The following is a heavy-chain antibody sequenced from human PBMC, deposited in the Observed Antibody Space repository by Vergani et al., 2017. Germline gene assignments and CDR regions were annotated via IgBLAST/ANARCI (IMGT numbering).Heavy chain of an antibody. D-gene: IGHD6-13*01. V-gene: IGHV1-69*01. CDR3: ARGKLGYSSSQLYYFDY. CDR2: IIPIFGTA. J-gene: IGHJ4*02. CDR1: GGTFSSYA. Sequence: QVQLVQSGAEVKKPGSSVKVSCKASGGTFSSYAISWVRQAPGQGLEWMGGIIPIFGTANYAQKFQGRVTITADDSTSTAYMELSSLRSEDTAVYYCARGKLGYSSSQLYYFDYWGQGTLVTVSS.